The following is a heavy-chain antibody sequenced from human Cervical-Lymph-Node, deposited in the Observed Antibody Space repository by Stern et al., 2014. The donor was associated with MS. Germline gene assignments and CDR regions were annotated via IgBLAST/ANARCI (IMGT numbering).Heavy chain of an antibody. CDR2: IYPGDSDT. Sequence: EVQLLESGEAVKKSGESLKISCKGSGYSFPAYWIAWVRQMPGKGLEWMGIIYPGDSDTRYSPSFQGQVTISADKSTRTAYLQWSSLKASDTAMYYCARQEGSRHYGLDVWGQGTTVTVSS. V-gene: IGHV5-51*01. J-gene: IGHJ6*02. CDR3: ARQEGSRHYGLDV. CDR1: GYSFPAYW. D-gene: IGHD6-6*01.